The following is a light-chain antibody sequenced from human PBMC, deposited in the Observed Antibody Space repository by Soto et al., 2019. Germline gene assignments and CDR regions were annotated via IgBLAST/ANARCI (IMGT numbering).Light chain of an antibody. Sequence: QSALTQPASVSGSPGQSITISCTGSSSDIGGYNYVSWYQQYPGKAPKLMIYEVSYRPSGISKRFSGSKSGNTASLTISGLQAEDEADYYCISYTSTTPLVFGGGTKLTVL. CDR2: EVS. CDR3: ISYTSTTPLV. V-gene: IGLV2-14*01. J-gene: IGLJ3*02. CDR1: SSDIGGYNY.